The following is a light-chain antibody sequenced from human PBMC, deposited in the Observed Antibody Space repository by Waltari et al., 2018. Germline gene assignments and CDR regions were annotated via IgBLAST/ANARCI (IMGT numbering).Light chain of an antibody. CDR2: WAS. Sequence: DIVLTQSPDSLAVSLGERATINCKSSQKVFYNSNDKNYLVWYQQKSGQPPKLLIYWASTRESGVPDRFSGSVSGTEFTLTISSLQPEDIATYYCQQHDTSPFTFGPGTKLDIK. V-gene: IGKV4-1*01. CDR3: QQHDTSPFT. J-gene: IGKJ3*01. CDR1: QKVFYNSNDKNY.